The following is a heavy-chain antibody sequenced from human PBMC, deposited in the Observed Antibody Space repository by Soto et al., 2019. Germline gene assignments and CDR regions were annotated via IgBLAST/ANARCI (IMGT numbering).Heavy chain of an antibody. CDR3: ARVRPTDYVGNYINVMDV. CDR1: GGTLSNYA. CDR2: IIPIFNTA. Sequence: QVQLVQSGAAVKKPGSSVKVSCKASGGTLSNYAFTWVRQAPGQGLAWMGGIIPIFNTANYAQKFQGRVTITADEATSTAYMEVNSLRSEDTAVYYCARVRPTDYVGNYINVMDVWGQGTTVTVSS. V-gene: IGHV1-69*01. J-gene: IGHJ6*02. D-gene: IGHD4-17*01.